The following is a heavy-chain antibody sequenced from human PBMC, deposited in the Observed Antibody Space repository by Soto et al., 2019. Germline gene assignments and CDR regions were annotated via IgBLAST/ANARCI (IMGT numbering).Heavy chain of an antibody. J-gene: IGHJ5*02. CDR3: ARHEGIVVVVAATGWFDP. Sequence: SETLSLTCTVSGGSISSSSYYWGWIRQPPGKGLEWIGSIYYSGSTYYNPSLKSRVTISVDTSKNQFSLKLSSVAAADTAVYYCARHEGIVVVVAATGWFDPWGQGTLVTVSS. CDR1: GGSISSSSYY. CDR2: IYYSGST. V-gene: IGHV4-39*01. D-gene: IGHD2-15*01.